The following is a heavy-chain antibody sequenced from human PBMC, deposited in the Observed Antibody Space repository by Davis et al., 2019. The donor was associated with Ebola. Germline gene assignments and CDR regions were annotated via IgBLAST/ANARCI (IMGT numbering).Heavy chain of an antibody. V-gene: IGHV3-74*01. CDR2: VHGDGSYT. D-gene: IGHD5-24*01. Sequence: HTGGSLRLSCAASGFTFSRDWMHWVRQAPGKGLVWVSRVHGDGSYTTYADSVRGRFTISRDNAKNTLYLQMTRLRVEDTAVYYCVRDLEIGTIPSWGQGTLVTVSS. J-gene: IGHJ5*02. CDR1: GFTFSRDW. CDR3: VRDLEIGTIPS.